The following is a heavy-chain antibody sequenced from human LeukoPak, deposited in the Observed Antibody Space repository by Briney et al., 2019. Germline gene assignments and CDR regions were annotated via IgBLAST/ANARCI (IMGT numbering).Heavy chain of an antibody. V-gene: IGHV1-18*01. CDR3: AVRARFGYSSSWYLNY. CDR2: ISAYNGNT. Sequence: GASVKVSCKASGYTFTSYGINWVRQAPGQGPEWMGWISAYNGNTKYAQNLQGRVTMTTDTSTSTAYMELSSLRSEDTAVYYCAVRARFGYSSSWYLNYWGQGTLVTVSS. J-gene: IGHJ4*02. CDR1: GYTFTSYG. D-gene: IGHD6-13*01.